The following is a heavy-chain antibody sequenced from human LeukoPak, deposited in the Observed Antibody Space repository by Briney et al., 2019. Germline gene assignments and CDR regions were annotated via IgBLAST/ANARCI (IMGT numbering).Heavy chain of an antibody. CDR2: ISYDGSNK. J-gene: IGHJ3*02. Sequence: GRSLRLSCAASGFTFSSYAMHWVGQAPGKGLEWVAVISYDGSNKYYADSVKGRFTISRDNSKNTRYLQMNSLRAEDTAVYYCARDPYYYDSSGYYYGDAFDIWGQGTMVTVSS. D-gene: IGHD3-22*01. CDR1: GFTFSSYA. CDR3: ARDPYYYDSSGYYYGDAFDI. V-gene: IGHV3-30*04.